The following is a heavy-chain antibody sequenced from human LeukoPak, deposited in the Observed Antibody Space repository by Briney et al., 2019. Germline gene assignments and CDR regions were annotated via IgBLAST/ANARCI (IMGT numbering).Heavy chain of an antibody. CDR2: ISGSGGNT. CDR3: AKDTGDYVCFDY. V-gene: IGHV3-23*01. J-gene: IGHJ4*02. D-gene: IGHD4-17*01. CDR1: GFTFSSYA. Sequence: GGSLRLSCAASGFTFSSYAMSWVRQAPGKGLEWVSAISGSGGNTFYADSVKGRITISRDNSKNTLYLQMNSLRAEDTAVYYCAKDTGDYVCFDYWGQGTLVTVSS.